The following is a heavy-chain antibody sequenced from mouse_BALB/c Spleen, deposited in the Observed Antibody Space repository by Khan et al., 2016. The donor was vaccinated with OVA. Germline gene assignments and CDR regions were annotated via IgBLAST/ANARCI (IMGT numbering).Heavy chain of an antibody. V-gene: IGHV5-15*02. CDR1: GFTFSDYG. CDR2: ISDLAYTI. J-gene: IGHJ3*01. Sequence: EVELVESGGGLVQPGGSRKLSCAASGFTFSDYGMAWVRQAPGKGPEWVAFISDLAYTIYYGDAVTGRFTISRENAKKTLYLEMSSLSSEDTAIYYCARGGGTAPFAYWGLGTLVTVSA. D-gene: IGHD1-2*01. CDR3: ARGGGTAPFAY.